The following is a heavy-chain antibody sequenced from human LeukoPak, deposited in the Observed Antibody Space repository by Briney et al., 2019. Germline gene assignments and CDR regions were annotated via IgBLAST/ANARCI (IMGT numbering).Heavy chain of an antibody. Sequence: GESLKISCKGSGYSFTSYWIGWVRQMPGKGLEWMGIIYPGDSDTRYSPSFQGQVTISADKSISTAYLQWSSLKASDTAMYYCARTDYDILTGFLSFDYWGQGTLVTVSS. D-gene: IGHD3-9*01. CDR1: GYSFTSYW. V-gene: IGHV5-51*01. CDR2: IYPGDSDT. CDR3: ARTDYDILTGFLSFDY. J-gene: IGHJ4*02.